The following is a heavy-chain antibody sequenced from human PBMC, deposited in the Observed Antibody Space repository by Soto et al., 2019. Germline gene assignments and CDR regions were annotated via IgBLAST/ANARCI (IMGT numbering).Heavy chain of an antibody. CDR3: ARDRGSDDPIDY. D-gene: IGHD3-10*01. J-gene: IGHJ4*02. CDR2: IWHDGMNK. Sequence: QVQLVESGGGVVQPERSLTLSCAASGFTFSSYGMHWVRQAPGKGLEWVAVIWHDGMNKYYADSVRGRFTISRDNSKNTLYLQMNSLRAEDTVVYYCARDRGSDDPIDYWGQGTLVTVSS. V-gene: IGHV3-33*01. CDR1: GFTFSSYG.